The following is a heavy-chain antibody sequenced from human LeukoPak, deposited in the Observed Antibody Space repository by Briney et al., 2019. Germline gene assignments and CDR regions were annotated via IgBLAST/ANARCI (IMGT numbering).Heavy chain of an antibody. V-gene: IGHV1-69*13. D-gene: IGHD3-10*01. CDR3: ARVIEVRGVILGALDY. CDR1: GGTFSSYA. CDR2: IIPIFGTA. Sequence: SVKVSCKASGGTFSSYAISWGRQAPGQGLEWMGGIIPIFGTANYAQKFQGRVTITADESTSTAYMEVSSLRSEDTAVYYCARVIEVRGVILGALDYWGQGTLVTVSS. J-gene: IGHJ4*02.